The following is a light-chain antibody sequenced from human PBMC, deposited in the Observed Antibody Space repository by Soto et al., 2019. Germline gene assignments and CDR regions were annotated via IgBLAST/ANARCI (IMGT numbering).Light chain of an antibody. Sequence: EIVLTQSPGTLSLSPGERATLSCRASQSLSSTYLAWYQQKPGQAPRLLIYGASSRATGIPDRFSGSGSGTDFALTISRLEPEVFAVYYCQHYGTALRKFVQGNKVDIK. CDR1: QSLSSTY. J-gene: IGKJ1*01. V-gene: IGKV3-20*01. CDR2: GAS. CDR3: QHYGTALRK.